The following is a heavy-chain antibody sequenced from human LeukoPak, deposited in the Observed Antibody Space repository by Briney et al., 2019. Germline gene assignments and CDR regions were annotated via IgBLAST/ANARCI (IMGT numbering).Heavy chain of an antibody. CDR3: ARGRASYGSGPYYFDY. CDR1: GFTVSSNY. D-gene: IGHD3-10*01. V-gene: IGHV3-53*01. CDR2: IYSGGST. J-gene: IGHJ4*02. Sequence: GGSLRLSCAASGFTVSSNYMGWVRQAPGKGLEWVSVIYSGGSTYYADSVKGRFTISRDNSKNTLYLQMNSLRAEDTAVYYCARGRASYGSGPYYFDYWGQGTLVTVSS.